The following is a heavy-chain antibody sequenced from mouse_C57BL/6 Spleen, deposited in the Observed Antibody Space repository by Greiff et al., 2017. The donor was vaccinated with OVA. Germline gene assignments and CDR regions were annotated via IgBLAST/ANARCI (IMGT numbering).Heavy chain of an antibody. J-gene: IGHJ2*01. CDR3: AREGYYYGSSHNFDY. CDR1: GYTFTSYW. Sequence: QVQLQQPGAELVKPGASVKLSCKASGYTFTSYWMHWVKQRPGQGLEWIGMIHPNSGSTNYNEKFKSKATLTVDKSSSTAYMQLSSLTSEDSAVYYGAREGYYYGSSHNFDYWGQGTTLTVSS. D-gene: IGHD1-1*01. V-gene: IGHV1-64*01. CDR2: IHPNSGST.